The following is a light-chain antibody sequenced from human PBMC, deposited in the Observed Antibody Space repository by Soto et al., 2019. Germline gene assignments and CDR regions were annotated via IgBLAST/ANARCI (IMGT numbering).Light chain of an antibody. CDR3: QTWGTGIQGV. Sequence: QSVLTQSPSASASLGASVKLTCTLSSGHSSYAIAWHQQQPEKGPRYLMKLNSDGSHSKGDGIPDRFSGSSSGAERYLTISSLQSEDEADYYCQTWGTGIQGVFDGGTKLTVL. V-gene: IGLV4-69*01. J-gene: IGLJ2*01. CDR1: SGHSSYA. CDR2: LNSDGSH.